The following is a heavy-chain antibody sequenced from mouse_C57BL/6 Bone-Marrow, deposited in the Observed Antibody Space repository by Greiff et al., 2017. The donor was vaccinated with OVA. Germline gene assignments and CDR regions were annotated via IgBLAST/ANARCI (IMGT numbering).Heavy chain of an antibody. V-gene: IGHV5-4*03. CDR1: GFTFSSYA. Sequence: EVKLVESGGGLVKPGGSLKLSCAASGFTFSSYAMSWVRQTPEKRLEWVATISDGGSYTYYPDNVKGRFTISRDNAKNNLYLQMSHLKSEDTAMYYCAILLRDDWGQGTTLTVAS. J-gene: IGHJ2*01. D-gene: IGHD1-1*01. CDR2: ISDGGSYT. CDR3: AILLRDD.